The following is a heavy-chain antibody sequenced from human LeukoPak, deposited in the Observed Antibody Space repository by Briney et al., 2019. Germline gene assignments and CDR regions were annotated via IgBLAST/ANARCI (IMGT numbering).Heavy chain of an antibody. D-gene: IGHD3-22*01. J-gene: IGHJ4*02. CDR1: GGSITSYY. Sequence: VKPSETLSLTCTVSGGSITSYYWSWIRQPAGKGLEWIGRIYASGNTNYNPSLKSRVTMSVDTSKNQFSLKLSSVTAADTAVYYCARDLVFLRGFDYDTSGFNYWGQGALVTVSS. CDR3: ARDLVFLRGFDYDTSGFNY. CDR2: IYASGNT. V-gene: IGHV4-4*07.